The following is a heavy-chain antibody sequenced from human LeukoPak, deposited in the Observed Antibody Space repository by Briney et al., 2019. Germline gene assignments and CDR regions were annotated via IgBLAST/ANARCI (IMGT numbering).Heavy chain of an antibody. D-gene: IGHD2-2*02. Sequence: SETLSLTCAVSGGSFSSYYWGWIRQPPGKGLEWIGSIYYSGSTYYNPSLKSRVTISVDTSKNQFSLKLSSVTAADTAVYYCAALHPVLGYCSSTSCYNAFDIWGQGTMVTVSS. J-gene: IGHJ3*02. V-gene: IGHV4-39*07. CDR3: AALHPVLGYCSSTSCYNAFDI. CDR2: IYYSGST. CDR1: GGSFSSYY.